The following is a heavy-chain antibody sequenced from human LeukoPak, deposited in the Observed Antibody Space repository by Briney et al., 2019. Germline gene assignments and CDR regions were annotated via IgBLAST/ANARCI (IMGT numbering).Heavy chain of an antibody. Sequence: GGSLRLSCAASEFSVGSNYMTWVRQVPGKGLEWVSAISGSGGSTYYADSVKGRFTVSRDNAKNSLYLQMNSLRAEDTAVYYCARDPAAGYSYYYMDVWGKGTTVTISS. CDR3: ARDPAAGYSYYYMDV. CDR1: EFSVGSNY. J-gene: IGHJ6*03. V-gene: IGHV3-21*06. CDR2: ISGSGGST. D-gene: IGHD6-13*01.